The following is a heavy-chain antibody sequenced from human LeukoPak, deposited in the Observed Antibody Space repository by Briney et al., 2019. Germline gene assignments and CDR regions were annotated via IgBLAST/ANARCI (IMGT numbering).Heavy chain of an antibody. J-gene: IGHJ3*01. CDR2: INPSGGST. V-gene: IGHV1-46*01. Sequence: ASVKVSCKASGYTFTSYYIHWVRQAPGQGLEWMGIINPSGGSTCYAQKFQGRVTMTRDTSTSTVYMELSSLRSEDTAVYYCARVASSGNDAFDVWGQGTMVTVSS. CDR3: ARVASSGNDAFDV. D-gene: IGHD3-10*01. CDR1: GYTFTSYY.